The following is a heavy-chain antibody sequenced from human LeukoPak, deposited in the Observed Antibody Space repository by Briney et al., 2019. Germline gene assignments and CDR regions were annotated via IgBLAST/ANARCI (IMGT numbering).Heavy chain of an antibody. Sequence: GASVKVSCKASGYTFTAYYIHWVRQAPGQGLEWMGWINPNSGGTNYAQKFQGRVTMTRDTSISTAYMELSRLRSDDTAVYYCAREKIAAAVTDYWGQGTLVTVSS. D-gene: IGHD6-13*01. CDR3: AREKIAAAVTDY. CDR1: GYTFTAYY. CDR2: INPNSGGT. J-gene: IGHJ4*02. V-gene: IGHV1-2*02.